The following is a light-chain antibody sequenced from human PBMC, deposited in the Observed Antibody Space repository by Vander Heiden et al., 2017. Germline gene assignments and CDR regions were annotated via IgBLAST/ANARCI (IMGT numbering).Light chain of an antibody. CDR3: TSVTRSSTIE. J-gene: IGLJ2*01. Sequence: QSALTQPASVSGSPGQSLTISCTGTSGDVGAYNFVSWYQQHPGKAPKLMIYDVTDRASGVSNRFSGSKSGNTASLSISGLQAEDEADYYCTSVTRSSTIEFGGGTKLTVL. CDR1: SGDVGAYNF. CDR2: DVT. V-gene: IGLV2-14*01.